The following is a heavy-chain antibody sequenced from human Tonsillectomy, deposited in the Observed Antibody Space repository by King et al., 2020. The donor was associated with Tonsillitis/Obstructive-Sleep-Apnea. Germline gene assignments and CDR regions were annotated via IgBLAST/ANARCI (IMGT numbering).Heavy chain of an antibody. Sequence: VQLQESGPGLVKPSETLSLTCTVSGGSISSYYWSWIRQPPGKGLEWIGYIYYSGSTNYNPSLKSRVTISVDTSKNQFSLKLTSVTAAETAVYFCARGYITGTVDYWGQGTLVTVSS. D-gene: IGHD1-7*01. CDR2: IYYSGST. J-gene: IGHJ4*02. CDR3: ARGYITGTVDY. CDR1: GGSISSYY. V-gene: IGHV4-59*01.